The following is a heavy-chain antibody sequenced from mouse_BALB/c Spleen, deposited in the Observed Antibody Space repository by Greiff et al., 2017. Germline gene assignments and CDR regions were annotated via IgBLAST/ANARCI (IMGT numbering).Heavy chain of an antibody. J-gene: IGHJ3*01. V-gene: IGHV1-9*01. D-gene: IGHD6-5*01. CDR1: GYTFSSYW. CDR3: ARRLWGFAY. Sequence: QVQLKQSGAELMKPGASVKISCKATGYTFSSYWIEWVKQRPGHGLEWIGEILPGSGSTNYNEKFKGKATFTADTSSNTAYMQLSSLTSEDSAVYYCARRLWGFAYWGQGTLVTVSA. CDR2: ILPGSGST.